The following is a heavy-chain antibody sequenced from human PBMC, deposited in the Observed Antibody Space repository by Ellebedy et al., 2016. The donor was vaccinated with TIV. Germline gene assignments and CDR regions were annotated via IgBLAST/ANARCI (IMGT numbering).Heavy chain of an antibody. CDR3: AKLDSSGYYYGRFDY. CDR2: ISSSGVST. V-gene: IGHV3-23*01. Sequence: GESLKISCAASGFTFRNFAMTWVRQAPGKGLGWVSSISSSGVSTDYADSVRGRVTISRDNSKNTLYLQMNSLRADDSAVYYCAKLDSSGYYYGRFDYWGQGTLVTVSS. CDR1: GFTFRNFA. D-gene: IGHD3-22*01. J-gene: IGHJ4*02.